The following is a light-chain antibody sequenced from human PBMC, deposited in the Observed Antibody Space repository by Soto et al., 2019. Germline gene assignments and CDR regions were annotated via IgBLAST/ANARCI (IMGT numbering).Light chain of an antibody. CDR1: SSDVGGYNY. Sequence: QSVLTQPSSVSGSPGQSITISFTGTSSDVGGYNYVSWYHQHPGKAPKLMIYAVSNRPSGVSNRFSGSKSGNTATLTISGLQAEDEADYYCCSYTVSGTYVFGTGTKVTVL. CDR2: AVS. V-gene: IGLV2-14*01. CDR3: CSYTVSGTYV. J-gene: IGLJ1*01.